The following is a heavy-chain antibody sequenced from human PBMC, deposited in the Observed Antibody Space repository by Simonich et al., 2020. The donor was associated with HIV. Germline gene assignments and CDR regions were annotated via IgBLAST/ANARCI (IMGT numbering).Heavy chain of an antibody. CDR2: IKQDGGEK. V-gene: IGHV3-7*01. CDR1: GFTFSSNW. D-gene: IGHD1-26*01. CDR3: ARGWASMDV. J-gene: IGHJ6*02. Sequence: EVQMVESGGGLVQRGGSMRLSCAASGFTFSSNWMGWDRQAPGKGLEWVANIKQDGGEKYYVDSVKGRFSISRDNAKNSLYLQMNSLRAEDTAVYYCARGWASMDVWGQGTTVTISS.